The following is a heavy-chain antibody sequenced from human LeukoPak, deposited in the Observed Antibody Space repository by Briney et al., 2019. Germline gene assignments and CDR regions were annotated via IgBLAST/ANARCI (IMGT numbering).Heavy chain of an antibody. CDR2: INHSGST. V-gene: IGHV4-34*09. Sequence: SETLSLTCAVYGGSFSGYYWSWIRQPPGKGLEWIGEINHSGSTNYNPSLKSRVTISVDTSKDQFSLKLSSVTAADTAVYYCARDTLNAFDIWGQGTMVTVSS. CDR1: GGSFSGYY. CDR3: ARDTLNAFDI. J-gene: IGHJ3*02.